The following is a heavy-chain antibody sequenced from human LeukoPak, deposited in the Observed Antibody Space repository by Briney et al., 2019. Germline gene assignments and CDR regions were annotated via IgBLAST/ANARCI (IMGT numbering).Heavy chain of an antibody. Sequence: GGSLRLSCAASGFTFSSYWMSWLRQAPGKGLEWVGRIKSKTDGGTTDYAAPVKGRFTISRDDSKNTLYLQMNSLKTEDTAVYYCTTRGGSFSIFDYWGQGTLVTVSS. CDR1: GFTFSSYW. CDR2: IKSKTDGGTT. D-gene: IGHD1-26*01. V-gene: IGHV3-15*01. J-gene: IGHJ4*02. CDR3: TTRGGSFSIFDY.